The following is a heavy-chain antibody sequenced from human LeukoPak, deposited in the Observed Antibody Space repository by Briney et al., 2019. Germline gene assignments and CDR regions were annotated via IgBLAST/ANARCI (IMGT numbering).Heavy chain of an antibody. Sequence: SETLSLTCTVSGGSISSYYWSWIRQPPGKGLEWIGYIYYSGSTYYNPSLKSRVTISVDTSKNQFSLKLRSVTAADTAVYYCARALGRLSWFDPWGQGTLVTVSS. J-gene: IGHJ5*02. CDR1: GGSISSYY. CDR3: ARALGRLSWFDP. D-gene: IGHD7-27*01. CDR2: IYYSGST. V-gene: IGHV4-59*08.